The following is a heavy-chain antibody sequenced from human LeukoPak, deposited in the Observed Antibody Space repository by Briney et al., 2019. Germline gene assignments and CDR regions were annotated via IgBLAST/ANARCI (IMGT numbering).Heavy chain of an antibody. CDR1: GGSISSYY. CDR2: IYYSGST. D-gene: IGHD4-11*01. CDR3: ALLTVTTSDFDY. V-gene: IGHV4-59*01. Sequence: SETLSLTCTVSGGSISSYYWSWIRQPPGKGLEWIGYIYYSGSTNYNPSLKSRVTISVDTSKNQFSLKLSSVTAADTAVYYCALLTVTTSDFDYWGQGTLVTVSS. J-gene: IGHJ4*02.